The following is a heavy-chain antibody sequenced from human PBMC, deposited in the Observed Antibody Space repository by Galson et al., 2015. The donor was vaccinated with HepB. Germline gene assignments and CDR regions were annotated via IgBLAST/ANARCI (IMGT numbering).Heavy chain of an antibody. V-gene: IGHV3-11*06. CDR1: GFTFSDYY. CDR2: ISSSSSYT. Sequence: SLRLSCAASGFTFSDYYMSWIRQAPGKGLEWVSYISSSSSYTNYADSVKGRFTISRDNAKNSLYLQMNSLRAEDTAVYYCARTDRDPSYYYGMDVWGQGTTVTVSS. J-gene: IGHJ6*02. CDR3: ARTDRDPSYYYGMDV.